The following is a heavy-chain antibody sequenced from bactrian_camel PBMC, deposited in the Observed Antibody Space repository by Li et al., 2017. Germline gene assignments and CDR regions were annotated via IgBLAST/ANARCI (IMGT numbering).Heavy chain of an antibody. CDR1: SWTYSSN. D-gene: IGHD5*01. V-gene: IGHV3S1*01. CDR2: ISTSGGSP. J-gene: IGHJ6*01. CDR3: AARRSGCPPPWRTQGTS. Sequence: HVQLVESGGGSVQAGGSLRLSCVASSWTYSSNFGWFRRAPGAKREGVAAISTSGGSPYYADSVKDRFTISQDNAKRKLYLQMNNLKPEDTAMYYCAARRSGCPPPWRTQGTSWGQGTQVTGS.